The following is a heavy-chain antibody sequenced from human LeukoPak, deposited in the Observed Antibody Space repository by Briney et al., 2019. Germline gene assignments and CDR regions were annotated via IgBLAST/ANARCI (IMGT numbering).Heavy chain of an antibody. CDR2: IIPIFGTA. CDR1: GGTFSSYA. D-gene: IGHD4-23*01. Sequence: SVKVSCKASGGTFSSYAISWVRQAPGQGLEWMGGIIPIFGTANYAQKFQGRVMITTDESTSTAYMELSSLRSEDTAVYYCARGVTTVVTPYNWFDPWGQGTLVTVSS. J-gene: IGHJ5*02. V-gene: IGHV1-69*05. CDR3: ARGVTTVVTPYNWFDP.